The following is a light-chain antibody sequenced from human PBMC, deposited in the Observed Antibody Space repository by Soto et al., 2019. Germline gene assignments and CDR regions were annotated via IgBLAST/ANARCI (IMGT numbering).Light chain of an antibody. CDR1: SGDVGTYNF. CDR3: CSYTTTSTYV. J-gene: IGLJ1*01. V-gene: IGLV2-14*03. Sequence: QSALTQPAFVSGSPGQSITISCTGTSGDVGTYNFVSWYQQHPGKAPKLIIYDVTSRPSGVSNRFSASKSGNTSSLTISWLQAEDEADYYCCSYTTTSTYVFGTGTKVTVL. CDR2: DVT.